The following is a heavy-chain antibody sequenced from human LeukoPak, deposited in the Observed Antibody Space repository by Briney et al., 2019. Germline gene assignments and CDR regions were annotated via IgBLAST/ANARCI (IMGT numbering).Heavy chain of an antibody. CDR2: IYYSGTT. D-gene: IGHD6-25*01. J-gene: IGHJ5*02. Sequence: KPSESLSLTCTVSGGSVSTNNYYWGWIRQSPGKGLEWIGSIYYSGTTYYNPSLKSPVTISVDTSKNQISLKLNSVTAADTGLYYCGRHELTGFSSAHWFDPWGQGTLVTVSS. CDR3: GRHELTGFSSAHWFDP. CDR1: GGSVSTNNYY. V-gene: IGHV4-39*01.